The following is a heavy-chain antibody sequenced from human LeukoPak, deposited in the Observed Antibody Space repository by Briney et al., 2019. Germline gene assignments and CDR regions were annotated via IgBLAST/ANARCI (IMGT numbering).Heavy chain of an antibody. J-gene: IGHJ5*02. V-gene: IGHV3-7*01. CDR1: TFTLNTYW. Sequence: GGSLRLSCTSTFTLNTYWMRWVRRAPGKGLEWVANIRQDGSEKHYVDSVKGRFTISRDNAKNSLYLQINSLRAEDTAVYYCARSGSGNYFWFGPWGQGTLVTVSS. CDR2: IRQDGSEK. CDR3: ARSGSGNYFWFGP. D-gene: IGHD3-10*01.